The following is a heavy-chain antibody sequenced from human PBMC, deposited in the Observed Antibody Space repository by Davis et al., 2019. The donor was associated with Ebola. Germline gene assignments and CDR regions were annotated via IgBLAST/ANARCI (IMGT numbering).Heavy chain of an antibody. CDR2: INAGNGNT. J-gene: IGHJ5*02. CDR1: GYTFTSYA. Sequence: ASVTVSCKASGYTFTSYAMHWVRQAPGQRLEWMGWINAGNGNTKYSQKFQGRVTMTTDTSTSTAYMELRSLRSDDTAVYYCARAIVAGNWFDPWGQGTLVTVSS. D-gene: IGHD5-12*01. CDR3: ARAIVAGNWFDP. V-gene: IGHV1-3*01.